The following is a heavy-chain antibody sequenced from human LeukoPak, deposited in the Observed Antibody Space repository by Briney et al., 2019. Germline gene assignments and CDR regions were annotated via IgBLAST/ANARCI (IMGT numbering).Heavy chain of an antibody. D-gene: IGHD6-19*01. CDR1: GFTFSSYA. J-gene: IGHJ4*02. CDR3: AKTDVGIGWHHFDY. CDR2: ISNSGGRT. Sequence: PGGSLRLSCGASGFTFSSYAMSWVRQAPGKGLEWVSAISNSGGRTYYEDSVKGRFTISRDNSDNTLYLQMNSLRAEDTAVYYRAKTDVGIGWHHFDYWGQGTLVTVSS. V-gene: IGHV3-23*01.